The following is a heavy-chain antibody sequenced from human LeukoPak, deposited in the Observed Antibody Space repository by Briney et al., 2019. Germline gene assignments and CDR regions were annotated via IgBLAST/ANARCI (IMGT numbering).Heavy chain of an antibody. Sequence: TGGSVRLSCAASGFTFSTYGIHWVGQAPDKGLEWVAVISYDGSNKYYADSVKGRFTISRDNSKNTLYLQMDSLRSDDAAVYYCARGRGIHVGFGGVVVPFDYWGQGTLVTVSS. J-gene: IGHJ4*02. CDR1: GFTFSTYG. CDR2: ISYDGSNK. D-gene: IGHD3-16*02. CDR3: ARGRGIHVGFGGVVVPFDY. V-gene: IGHV3-30*03.